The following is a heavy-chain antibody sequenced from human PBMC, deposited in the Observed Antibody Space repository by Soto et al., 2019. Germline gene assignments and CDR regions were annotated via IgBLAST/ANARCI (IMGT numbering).Heavy chain of an antibody. V-gene: IGHV6-1*01. D-gene: IGHD1-26*01. CDR1: GDSVSSNSVG. CDR3: ARGEQYSGRIFDY. Sequence: PSQTLSLTCAITGDSVSSNSVGWRWVRQSPSRGLEWLGRTYYRSKWYYEYAVSVRGRITINPDTSKNQYSLQLNSVTPEDTAVYFCARGEQYSGRIFDYWGQGTLVTVSS. CDR2: TYYRSKWYY. J-gene: IGHJ4*01.